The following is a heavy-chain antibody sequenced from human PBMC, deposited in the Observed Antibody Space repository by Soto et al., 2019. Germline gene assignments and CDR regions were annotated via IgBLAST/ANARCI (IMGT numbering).Heavy chain of an antibody. J-gene: IGHJ4*02. V-gene: IGHV3-30*18. Sequence: HPGGSLRLSCAASGFTFSSYGMHWVRQAPGKGLEWVAVISYDGSNKYYADSVKGRFTISRDNSKNTLYLQMNSLRAEDTAVYYCAKDSPTTPLDYWGQGTLVTVSS. CDR2: ISYDGSNK. CDR3: AKDSPTTPLDY. D-gene: IGHD5-12*01. CDR1: GFTFSSYG.